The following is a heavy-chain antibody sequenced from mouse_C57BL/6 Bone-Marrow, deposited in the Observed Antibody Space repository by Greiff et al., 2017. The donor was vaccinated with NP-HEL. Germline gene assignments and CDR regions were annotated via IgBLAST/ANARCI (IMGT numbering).Heavy chain of an antibody. Sequence: EVQLQQSGPGLVKPSQSLPLTCSVTGYSITSGYYWYWIRQFPGNKLEWMGYISYDGSTNYNPSFKNRISLTRSTSQNQFFLKLNSWTTEDTATYYWATVLLLRYHKGYFDYWGQGTTLTVSS. J-gene: IGHJ2*01. CDR3: ATVLLLRYHKGYFDY. V-gene: IGHV3-6*01. CDR1: GYSITSGYY. CDR2: ISYDGST. D-gene: IGHD1-1*01.